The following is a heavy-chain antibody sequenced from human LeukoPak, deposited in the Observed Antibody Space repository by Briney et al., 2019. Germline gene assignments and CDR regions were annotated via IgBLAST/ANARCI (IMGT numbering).Heavy chain of an antibody. V-gene: IGHV4-4*07. J-gene: IGHJ6*03. CDR1: GGSIGIYY. Sequence: SETLSLTCTVSGGSIGIYYWNWTRQPAGKGLEWIGRIFTSGIANYNPSLKSRVTMSVDTSKNQFSLNLSSVTAADTAVYYCAREISGTYYNPLGYMDVWGKGTTVTVSS. CDR3: AREISGTYYNPLGYMDV. D-gene: IGHD3-10*01. CDR2: IFTSGIA.